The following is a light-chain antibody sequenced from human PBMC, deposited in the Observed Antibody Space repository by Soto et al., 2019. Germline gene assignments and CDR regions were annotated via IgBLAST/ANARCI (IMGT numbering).Light chain of an antibody. Sequence: DIQMTQSPSSLSASVGDRVTITCRASQSINNYLNWYHQKPGKAPKLLIYDASNLESGVPSRFSGSGSGTEFTLTISSLQPEDFGIYYCQQYENYWTFGQGTKVDIK. CDR1: QSINNY. CDR2: DAS. J-gene: IGKJ1*01. V-gene: IGKV1-5*01. CDR3: QQYENYWT.